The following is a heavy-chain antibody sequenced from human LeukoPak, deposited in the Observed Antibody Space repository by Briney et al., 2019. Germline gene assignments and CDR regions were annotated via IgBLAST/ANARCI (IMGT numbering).Heavy chain of an antibody. CDR1: GFTFRYYA. Sequence: GGSLRLSCAASGFTFRYYAMSWVRQAPGKGLEWVSAISGSGGSTYYADPVKGRFTISRDNSKNTLYLQMNSLRAEDTAVYYCARDGLQLTYGSGSYCDYWGQGTLVTVSS. D-gene: IGHD3-10*01. J-gene: IGHJ4*02. V-gene: IGHV3-23*01. CDR2: ISGSGGST. CDR3: ARDGLQLTYGSGSYCDY.